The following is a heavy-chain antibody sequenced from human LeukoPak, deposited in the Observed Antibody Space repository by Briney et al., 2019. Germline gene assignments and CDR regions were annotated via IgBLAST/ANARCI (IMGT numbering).Heavy chain of an antibody. Sequence: GGSLRLSCEASGFPFSAYAVTWVRQAPGKGLEWVSVISGSGGSTYYADSVKGRFTISRDNSKNTLYVQVNSLGTEDTAAYYCAKGSYYDSSGSFYFDYWGQGTLVTVSS. J-gene: IGHJ4*02. CDR1: GFPFSAYA. V-gene: IGHV3-23*01. CDR3: AKGSYYDSSGSFYFDY. D-gene: IGHD3-22*01. CDR2: ISGSGGST.